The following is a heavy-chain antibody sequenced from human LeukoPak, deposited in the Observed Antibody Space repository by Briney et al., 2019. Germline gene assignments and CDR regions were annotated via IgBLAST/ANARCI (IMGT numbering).Heavy chain of an antibody. CDR3: AKARIAAAGTGAFDV. CDR2: FSATDRSA. CDR1: GFTFSSYG. J-gene: IGHJ3*01. Sequence: PGGSLRLSCAASGFTFSSYGMTWVRQAPGKGLEWVSAFSATDRSAQYAESVKGRFTISRDNSENSLYLQMDSLRDEDTAVYYCAKARIAAAGTGAFDVWGQGTMVTVSS. V-gene: IGHV3-23*01. D-gene: IGHD6-13*01.